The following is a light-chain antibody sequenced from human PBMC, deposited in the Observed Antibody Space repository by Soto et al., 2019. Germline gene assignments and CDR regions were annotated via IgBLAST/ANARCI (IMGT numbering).Light chain of an antibody. V-gene: IGKV4-1*01. CDR1: QSVLYSSNNKNY. J-gene: IGKJ1*01. Sequence: DIVMTQSPDSLAVSLGERATINCKSSQSVLYSSNNKNYLAWYQQKSGQPPKLLIYWASTRASGVPDRFSGSGSGTDFTLTINSLQAEDVAVYYCQQYDSTSSRTFGQGTRVEIK. CDR2: WAS. CDR3: QQYDSTSSRT.